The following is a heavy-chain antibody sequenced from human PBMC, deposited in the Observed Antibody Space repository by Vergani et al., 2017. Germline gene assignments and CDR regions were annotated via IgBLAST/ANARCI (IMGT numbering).Heavy chain of an antibody. CDR1: VFSFSSYA. CDR3: ARAARFLEWLLDYGMDV. J-gene: IGHJ6*02. D-gene: IGHD3-3*01. CDR2: ISYDGSNK. Sequence: QVQLVESGGGVVQPGRSLRLSCAASVFSFSSYAMHWVRQAPGKGLEGVAVISYDGSNKYYADSVKGRFTISRDNAKNSLYLQMNSLRAEDTAVYYCARAARFLEWLLDYGMDVWGQGTTVTVSS. V-gene: IGHV3-30*04.